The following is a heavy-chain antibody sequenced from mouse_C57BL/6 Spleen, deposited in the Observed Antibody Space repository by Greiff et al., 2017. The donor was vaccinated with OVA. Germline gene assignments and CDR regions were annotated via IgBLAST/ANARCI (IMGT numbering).Heavy chain of an antibody. V-gene: IGHV2-2*01. J-gene: IGHJ3*01. CDR3: ARGDYDETWFAY. CDR1: GFSLTSYG. D-gene: IGHD2-4*01. CDR2: IWRGGST. Sequence: QVQLQQSGPGLVQPSQSLSITCTVSGFSLTSYGVHWVRQSPGKGLEWLGVIWRGGSTAYNAAFISRLGISKDNSKSQVFFKMNSLQADDTAIDYCARGDYDETWFAYWGQGTLVTVSA.